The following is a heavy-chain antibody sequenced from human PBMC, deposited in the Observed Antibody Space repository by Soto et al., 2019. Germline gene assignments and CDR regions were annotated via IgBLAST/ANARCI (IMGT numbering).Heavy chain of an antibody. CDR1: GGSVSSGSYY. J-gene: IGHJ4*02. CDR2: IYYTGST. V-gene: IGHV4-61*01. CDR3: ARGPGQYNFDY. Sequence: PSETLSLTCTVSGGSVSSGSYYWSWIRQPPGKGLEWIGYIYYTGSTNYNPSLKSRVTISVDTSKNQFSLKLSSVTAADTAVYYCARGPGQYNFDYWGQGTLVTVSS. D-gene: IGHD1-1*01.